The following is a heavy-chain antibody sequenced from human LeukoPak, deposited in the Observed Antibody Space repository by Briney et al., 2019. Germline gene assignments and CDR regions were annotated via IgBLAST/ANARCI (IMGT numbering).Heavy chain of an antibody. CDR2: IYPGDSDT. V-gene: IGHV5-51*01. CDR3: ARGGYCSSTSCLYFDS. D-gene: IGHD2-2*01. CDR1: GYSFTSYW. J-gene: IGHJ4*02. Sequence: GESLKISCKGSGYSFTSYWIGWVRQMPGKGLEWMGIIYPGDSDTRYSPSFQGQVTMSADKSTSTAYLQWSSLKASDIAMYYCARGGYCSSTSCLYFDSWGQGTLVTVSS.